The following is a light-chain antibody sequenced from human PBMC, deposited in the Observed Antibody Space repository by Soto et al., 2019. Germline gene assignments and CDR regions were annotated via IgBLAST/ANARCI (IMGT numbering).Light chain of an antibody. V-gene: IGLV3-21*02. CDR3: QVWDSYSWV. J-gene: IGLJ3*02. CDR1: NIRSKS. Sequence: SYELTQPPSVSVAPGQTATITCGGSNIRSKSVHWYQQKPGQAPILVLYDDSGRPSGIPERFSGSNSGNPATLTINRVEAGDEADYYCQVWDSYSWVFGGGTQLTVL. CDR2: DDS.